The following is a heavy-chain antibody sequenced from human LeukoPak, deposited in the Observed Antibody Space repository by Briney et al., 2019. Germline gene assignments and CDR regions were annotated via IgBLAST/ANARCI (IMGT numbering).Heavy chain of an antibody. CDR1: GFGFIYYG. CDR3: ARDRGHNSGWYGYFDY. D-gene: IGHD6-19*01. CDR2: ISYEGDNK. Sequence: GGSLRLSCAASGFGFIYYGMHWVRQAPGRGPEWVAVISYEGDNKKYADSVKGRFTISRDNAKNTLYLQMNGLRPEDTAVYYCARDRGHNSGWYGYFDYWGQGILVTVSS. J-gene: IGHJ4*02. V-gene: IGHV3-30*03.